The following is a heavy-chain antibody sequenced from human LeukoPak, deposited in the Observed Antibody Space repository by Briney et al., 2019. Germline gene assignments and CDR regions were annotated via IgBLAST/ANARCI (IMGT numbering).Heavy chain of an antibody. CDR2: INHSGST. CDR3: ARGPGGSSWYYFDY. V-gene: IGHV4-34*01. J-gene: IGHJ4*02. CDR1: GGSFSGYY. Sequence: SETLSLTCAVYGGSFSGYYWSWIRQPPGKGLEWIGEINHSGSTNYNPSLKSRVTISVDTSKNQFSLKLSSVTAADTAVYYCARGPGGSSWYYFDYWGQGTLVTVSS. D-gene: IGHD6-13*01.